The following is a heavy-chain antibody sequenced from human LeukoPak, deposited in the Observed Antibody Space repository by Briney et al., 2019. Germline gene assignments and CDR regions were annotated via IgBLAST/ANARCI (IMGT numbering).Heavy chain of an antibody. CDR2: INPDSGDS. Sequence: ASVKVSCKASGYTFTGYYIHWVRQAPGQGLEWMGRINPDSGDSDYAQKFQGRVTMTRDTSISTVYMELSSLRSEDTAVYYCARVLRVGAPNWFDPWGQGTLVTVSS. D-gene: IGHD1-26*01. CDR1: GYTFTGYY. V-gene: IGHV1-2*06. J-gene: IGHJ5*02. CDR3: ARVLRVGAPNWFDP.